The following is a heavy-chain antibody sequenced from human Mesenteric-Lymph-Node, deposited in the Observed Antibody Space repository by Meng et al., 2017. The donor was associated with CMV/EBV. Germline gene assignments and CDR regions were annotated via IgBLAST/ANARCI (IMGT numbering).Heavy chain of an antibody. D-gene: IGHD2-2*01. CDR3: ARVVPAATNYYYYYGMDV. J-gene: IGHJ6*02. CDR2: INSDGSST. Sequence: GGSLRLSCAAPGFTFSSYWVHWVRQAPGKGLVWVPRINSDGSSTSYADSVKGRFTISRDNAKNTLYLQMNSLRAEDTAVYYCARVVPAATNYYYYYGMDVWGQGTTVTVSS. V-gene: IGHV3-74*01. CDR1: GFTFSSYW.